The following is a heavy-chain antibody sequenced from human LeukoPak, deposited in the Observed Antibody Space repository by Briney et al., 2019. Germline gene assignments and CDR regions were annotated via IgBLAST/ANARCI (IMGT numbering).Heavy chain of an antibody. CDR2: IYYSGST. D-gene: IGHD5-24*01. J-gene: IGHJ4*02. CDR1: GGSISSGDYY. V-gene: IGHV4-31*03. Sequence: PSETLSLTCTVSGGSISSGDYYWSWIRQHPGKGLEWIGYIYYSGSTYYNPSLKSRVTISVDTSKNQFSLKLSSVTAADTAVYYCARWIRMATITGTYYFDYWGQGTLVTVSS. CDR3: ARWIRMATITGTYYFDY.